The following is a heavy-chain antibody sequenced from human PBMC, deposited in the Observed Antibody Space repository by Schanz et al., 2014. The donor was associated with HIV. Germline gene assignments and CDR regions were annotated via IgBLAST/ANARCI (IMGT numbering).Heavy chain of an antibody. V-gene: IGHV1-8*01. J-gene: IGHJ4*02. CDR3: ARGGYSAFLSCDY. CDR2: MKPKNGDT. Sequence: QVQLVQSGAEVKKPGASVKVSCKTSGYTFSNYAIGWVRQATGQGLEWMGWMKPKNGDTGYVQKFQGRVTMTWSTSTSTAYMELSNLRSEDAAVYYCARGGYSAFLSCDYWGQGTLVTVSP. D-gene: IGHD5-12*01. CDR1: GYTFSNYA.